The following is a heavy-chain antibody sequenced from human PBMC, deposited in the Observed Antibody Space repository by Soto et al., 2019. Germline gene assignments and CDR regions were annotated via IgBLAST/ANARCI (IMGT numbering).Heavy chain of an antibody. CDR1: GYTFTSYA. D-gene: IGHD3-22*01. Sequence: ASVKVSCKASGYTFTSYAMHWVRQAPGQRLEWMGWINAGNGNTKYSQKFQGRVTITRDTSASTAYMELSSLRSEDTAVYYCATPRGPLRMTYYCDSSGYSPAFDIWGQATMVTVSS. CDR2: INAGNGNT. CDR3: ATPRGPLRMTYYCDSSGYSPAFDI. J-gene: IGHJ3*02. V-gene: IGHV1-3*01.